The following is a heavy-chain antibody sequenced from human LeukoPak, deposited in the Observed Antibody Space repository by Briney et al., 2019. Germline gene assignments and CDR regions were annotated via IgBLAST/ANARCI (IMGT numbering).Heavy chain of an antibody. CDR2: ISGSGGST. D-gene: IGHD3-22*01. V-gene: IGHV3-23*01. J-gene: IGHJ4*02. CDR3: AKDAIEVVIAKNFDY. Sequence: GGSLRLCCAASGFTFSSYAMSWVRQAPGKGLEWVSAISGSGGSTYYADSVKGRFTISRDNSKNTLYLQMNSLRAEDTAVYYCAKDAIEVVIAKNFDYWGQGTLVTVSS. CDR1: GFTFSSYA.